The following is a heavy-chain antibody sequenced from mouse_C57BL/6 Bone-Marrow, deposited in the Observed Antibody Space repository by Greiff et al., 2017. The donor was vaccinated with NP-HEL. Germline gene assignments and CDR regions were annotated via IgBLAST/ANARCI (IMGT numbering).Heavy chain of an antibody. V-gene: IGHV1-58*01. CDR1: GYTFTSYG. CDR3: AVYDYDVDYAMDY. D-gene: IGHD2-4*01. Sequence: VQLQQSGAELVRPGSSVKMSCKTSGYTFTSYGINWVKPRPGQGLEWIGYIYIGNGYTEYNEKFKGKATLTSDTSSSTAYMQLSSLTSEDSAIYFCAVYDYDVDYAMDYWGQGTSVTVSS. J-gene: IGHJ4*01. CDR2: IYIGNGYT.